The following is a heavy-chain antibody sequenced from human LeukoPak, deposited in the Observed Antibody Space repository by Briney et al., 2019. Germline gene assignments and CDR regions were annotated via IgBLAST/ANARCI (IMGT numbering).Heavy chain of an antibody. CDR2: ISSSSSTI. J-gene: IGHJ4*02. CDR3: AKDRRNNWNVPDY. Sequence: PGGSLRLSCAASGFTFSTYSMNWVRQAPGKGLEWVSYISSSSSTIYYADSVKGRFTISRDNAKNSLYLQMNSLRAEDTAVYYCAKDRRNNWNVPDYSGQGTLVIVSS. D-gene: IGHD1-20*01. CDR1: GFTFSTYS. V-gene: IGHV3-48*01.